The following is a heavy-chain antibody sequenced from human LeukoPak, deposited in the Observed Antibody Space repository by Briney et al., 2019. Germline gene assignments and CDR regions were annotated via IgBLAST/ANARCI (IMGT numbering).Heavy chain of an antibody. CDR3: ARARYVNSFYAFDI. CDR2: LSKSGNT. J-gene: IGHJ3*02. Sequence: SSETLSLTCTVSGGSISSYYWSWIRLPPGKGLEWIGYLSKSGNTNYSPSLKSRVTIFGDTSKNQFFLKLSSVTAADTAVYYCARARYVNSFYAFDIWGQGTLVTVSS. V-gene: IGHV4-59*01. CDR1: GGSISSYY. D-gene: IGHD3-9*01.